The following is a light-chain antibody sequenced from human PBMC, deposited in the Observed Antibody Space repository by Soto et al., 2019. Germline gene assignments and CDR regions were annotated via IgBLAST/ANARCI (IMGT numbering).Light chain of an antibody. V-gene: IGKV3-15*01. J-gene: IGKJ2*01. CDR1: QSVDSN. Sequence: EIVMTQSPATLSVSPGERATLSCRASQSVDSNLAWYQQNPGQGPRLLIYGASSRATGVPARFSGSGYETEFNLTICSLQSEDFVVYYCPQDKNWTLMFTFGQGTKLAIK. CDR3: PQDKNWTLMFT. CDR2: GAS.